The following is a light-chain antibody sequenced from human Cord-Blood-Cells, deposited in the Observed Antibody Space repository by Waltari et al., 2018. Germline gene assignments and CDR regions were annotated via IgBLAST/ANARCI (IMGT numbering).Light chain of an antibody. CDR1: SSAVGGYHR. CDR3: CSYAGSSTWV. CDR2: EGS. V-gene: IGLV2-23*01. Sequence: QSALPQPASVSGSPGQSITISCTGTSSAVGGYHRVAWYQQLPGKAPKLMIYEGSKRPSGVSNRFSGSKSGNTASLTISGLQAEDEADYYCCSYAGSSTWVFGGGTKLTVL. J-gene: IGLJ3*02.